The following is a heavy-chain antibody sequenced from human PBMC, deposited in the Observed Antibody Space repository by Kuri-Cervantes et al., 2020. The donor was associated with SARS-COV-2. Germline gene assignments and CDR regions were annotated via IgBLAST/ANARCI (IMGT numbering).Heavy chain of an antibody. V-gene: IGHV4-59*01. D-gene: IGHD3-3*01. CDR3: ARDSSGYYYYGMDV. CDR1: GGSISSYY. Sequence: GSLRLSCTVSGGSISSYYWSWIRQPPGKGLEWTGYIYYSGSTNYNPSLKSRVTISVDTSKNQFSLKLSSVTAADTAVYYCARDSSGYYYYGMDVWGQGTTVTVSS. J-gene: IGHJ6*02. CDR2: IYYSGST.